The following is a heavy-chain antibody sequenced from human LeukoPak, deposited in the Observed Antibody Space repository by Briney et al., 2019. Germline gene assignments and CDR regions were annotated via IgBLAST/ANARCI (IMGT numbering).Heavy chain of an antibody. CDR1: GFTFTSFG. CDR3: ARGYFGVVIKDYYMDV. J-gene: IGHJ6*03. Sequence: ASVKVSCKASGFTFTSFGFSWVRQAPGQGLEWMGWINPNSGGTNYAQKFQGRVTMTRDTSISTAYMELSRLRSDDTAVYYCARGYFGVVIKDYYMDVWGKGATVTVSS. D-gene: IGHD3-3*01. V-gene: IGHV1-2*02. CDR2: INPNSGGT.